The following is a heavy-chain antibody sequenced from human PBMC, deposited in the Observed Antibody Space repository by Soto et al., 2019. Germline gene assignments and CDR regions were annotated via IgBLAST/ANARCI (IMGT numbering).Heavy chain of an antibody. V-gene: IGHV1-3*01. CDR2: INAGNSDT. CDR1: GYTFTTFA. CDR3: ARGYGTDY. J-gene: IGHJ4*02. Sequence: QVQLVQSGAEVKKPGASVRVSCKASGYTFTTFAMHWVRQTPGQRPEWMGWINAGNSDTRYSPKFQGRVTITRDTSASTAYMDLHRLTSADTAVYYCARGYGTDYWGQGTLVTVSS. D-gene: IGHD5-18*01.